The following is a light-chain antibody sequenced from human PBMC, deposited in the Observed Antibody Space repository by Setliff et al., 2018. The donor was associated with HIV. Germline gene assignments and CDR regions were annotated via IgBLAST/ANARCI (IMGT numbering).Light chain of an antibody. Sequence: SYELTQPPSVSVAPGKTARITCGVNNIESKSVHWYQQKPGQAPVLVIYYDSRPSGIPERFSGSNSGNTATLTISRVEAGDEADYYCQVWDSSSDHPVFGTGTKVTVL. V-gene: IGLV3-21*04. J-gene: IGLJ1*01. CDR2: YD. CDR3: QVWDSSSDHPV. CDR1: NIESKS.